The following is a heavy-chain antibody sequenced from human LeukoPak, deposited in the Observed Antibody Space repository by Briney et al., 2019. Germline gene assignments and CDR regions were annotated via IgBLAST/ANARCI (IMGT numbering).Heavy chain of an antibody. V-gene: IGHV3-21*01. CDR1: GFTFSSYS. CDR2: ISSSSSYI. J-gene: IGHJ3*02. Sequence: GGSLRLSCAASGFTFSSYSMNWVRQAPGKGLEWVSSISSSSSYIYYADSVKGRFTISRDNAKNSLYLQMNSLRAEDTAVYCCARGGNYDILTGPVAFDIWGQGTMVTVSS. CDR3: ARGGNYDILTGPVAFDI. D-gene: IGHD3-9*01.